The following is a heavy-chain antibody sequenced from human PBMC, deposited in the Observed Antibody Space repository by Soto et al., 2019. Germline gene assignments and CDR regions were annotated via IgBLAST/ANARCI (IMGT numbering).Heavy chain of an antibody. CDR3: AKDKHGTTSFDY. CDR2: ISERGDTT. Sequence: RRLSCAASGFSISSNAMYWVRQAPGKGLEWVSGISERGDTTHYADSVKGRFTISRDTSKNTLYLQLNTLRADDTAVYYCAKDKHGTTSFDYWGQGILVTVSS. CDR1: GFSISSNA. J-gene: IGHJ4*02. V-gene: IGHV3-23*01. D-gene: IGHD1-1*01.